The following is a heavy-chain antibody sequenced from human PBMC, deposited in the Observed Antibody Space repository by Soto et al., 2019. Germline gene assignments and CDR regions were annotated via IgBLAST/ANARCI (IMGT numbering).Heavy chain of an antibody. Sequence: KGLEWIGQINHSGSTNYNPSLKSRVTISVDTSKNQFSLKLSSVTAADTAVYYCARGRYYDSSGYSPFDYWGQGTLVTVSS. CDR2: INHSGST. CDR3: ARGRYYDSSGYSPFDY. J-gene: IGHJ4*02. V-gene: IGHV4-34*01. D-gene: IGHD3-22*01.